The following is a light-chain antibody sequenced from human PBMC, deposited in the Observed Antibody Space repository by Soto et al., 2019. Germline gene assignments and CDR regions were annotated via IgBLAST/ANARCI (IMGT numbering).Light chain of an antibody. CDR1: HSISTR. CDR3: QQYNSYSPLT. Sequence: MTQSPATLSVSPGERATLSCRASHSISTRLAWYQQKPGKAPKLLIYKASGLESGVPSRFSGSGSGTDFTLTISSLQPDDFATYYCQQYNSYSPLTFGGGTKVDIK. J-gene: IGKJ4*01. CDR2: KAS. V-gene: IGKV1-5*03.